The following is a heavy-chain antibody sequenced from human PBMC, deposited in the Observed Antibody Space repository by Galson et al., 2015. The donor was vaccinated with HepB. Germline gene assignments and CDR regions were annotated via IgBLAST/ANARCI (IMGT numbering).Heavy chain of an antibody. J-gene: IGHJ4*02. CDR3: ARDRSGYSGYEPLDY. V-gene: IGHV3-48*01. CDR2: ISSSSSTI. CDR1: GFTFSSYS. D-gene: IGHD5-12*01. Sequence: SLRLSCAASGFTFSSYSMNWVRQAPGKGLEWVSYISSSSSTIYYADSVKGRFTISRDNAKNSLYLQMNSLGAEDTAVYYCARDRSGYSGYEPLDYWGQGTLVTVSS.